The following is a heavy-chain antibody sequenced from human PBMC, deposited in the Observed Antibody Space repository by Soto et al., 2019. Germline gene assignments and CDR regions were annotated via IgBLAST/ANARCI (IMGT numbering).Heavy chain of an antibody. Sequence: QVQLVESGGGVVQPGRSLRLSCAASGFTFSSYAMHWVRQAPGKGLEWVAVISYDGSNKYYADSAKGRFTISRDNSKNTLYLQMIRRRADDTAVYYCARDPMGRYYGSGSYYFVDWGQGTLVTVSS. J-gene: IGHJ4*02. CDR3: ARDPMGRYYGSGSYYFVD. V-gene: IGHV3-30-3*01. CDR1: GFTFSSYA. D-gene: IGHD3-10*01. CDR2: ISYDGSNK.